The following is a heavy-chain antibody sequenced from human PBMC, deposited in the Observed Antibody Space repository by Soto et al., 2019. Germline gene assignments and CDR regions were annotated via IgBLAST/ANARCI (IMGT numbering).Heavy chain of an antibody. J-gene: IGHJ4*02. V-gene: IGHV3-23*01. D-gene: IGHD6-13*01. CDR2: ISGSGGST. CDR1: GFTFSSYA. Sequence: EAQLLESGGGLVPAGGSLRLSCAAYGFTFSSYAMSWVRQAPGKGLEWVSAISGSGGSTYYADSVKGRFTISRDNSKNTLYLQMNCLRAEDTAVYYCAKRGAIADPYYFDYWGQGTLVTVSS. CDR3: AKRGAIADPYYFDY.